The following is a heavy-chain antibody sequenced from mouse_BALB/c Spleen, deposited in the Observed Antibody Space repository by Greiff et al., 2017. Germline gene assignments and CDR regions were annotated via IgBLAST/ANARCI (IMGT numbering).Heavy chain of an antibody. J-gene: IGHJ2*01. CDR2: IYPGNVNT. Sequence: VKLMESGPELVKPGASVRISCKASGYTFTSYYIHWVKQRPGPGLEWIGWIYPGNVNTKYNEKFKGKATLTADKSSSTAYMQLSSLTSEDSAVYFCARDRYETFFDYWGQGTTLTVAA. CDR3: ARDRYETFFDY. D-gene: IGHD2-14*01. CDR1: GYTFTSYY. V-gene: IGHV1S56*01.